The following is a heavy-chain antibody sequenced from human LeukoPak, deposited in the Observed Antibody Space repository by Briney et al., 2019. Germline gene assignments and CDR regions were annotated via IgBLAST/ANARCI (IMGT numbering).Heavy chain of an antibody. CDR3: VRVSTIFGVVTPFGY. Sequence: ASVKVSCKASGYTFTGYYMHWVRQAPGQGLEWMGWINPNSGGTNYAQKFQGRVTMTRDTSISTAYMELSRLRSDDTAVYYCVRVSTIFGVVTPFGYWGQGTLVTVSS. D-gene: IGHD3-3*01. CDR2: INPNSGGT. J-gene: IGHJ4*02. CDR1: GYTFTGYY. V-gene: IGHV1-2*02.